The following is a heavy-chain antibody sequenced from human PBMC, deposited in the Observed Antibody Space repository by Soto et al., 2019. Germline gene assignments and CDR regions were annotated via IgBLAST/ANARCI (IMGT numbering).Heavy chain of an antibody. J-gene: IGHJ2*01. CDR3: AGARCSSTSCYRWYFDL. CDR1: GGTFSSYT. Sequence: QVQLVQSGAEVKKPGSSVKVSCKASGGTFSSYTISWVRQAPGQGLEWMGRIIPILGIATYAQKFQGRVTITADKSTSTAYMELSSLRSEDTAVYYCAGARCSSTSCYRWYFDLWGRGTLVTVSS. CDR2: IIPILGIA. D-gene: IGHD2-2*01. V-gene: IGHV1-69*02.